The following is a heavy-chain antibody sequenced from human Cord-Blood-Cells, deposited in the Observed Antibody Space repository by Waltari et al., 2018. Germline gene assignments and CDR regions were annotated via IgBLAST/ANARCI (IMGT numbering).Heavy chain of an antibody. Sequence: QLQLQESGPGLVKPSETLSLTCTVSGCSISRSIYYWGLLRQPPGKGLEWVGSIYYSGSTYYNPSLKSRVTISVDTSKNQFSLKLSSVTTADTAVYYCARHEAGDVYWYFDLWGRGTLVTVSS. CDR2: IYYSGST. CDR3: ARHEAGDVYWYFDL. D-gene: IGHD7-27*01. V-gene: IGHV4-39*01. J-gene: IGHJ2*01. CDR1: GCSISRSIYY.